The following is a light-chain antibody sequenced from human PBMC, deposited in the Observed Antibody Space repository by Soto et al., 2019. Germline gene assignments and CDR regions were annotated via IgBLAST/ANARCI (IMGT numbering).Light chain of an antibody. Sequence: ELVLTQSPGTLSLSPGERATLSFRASQSLSSRNLAWYQQKPGQAPRLLIYGASNRATGIPDRFSGSGSGTDFTLTISRLEPEDFAVYYCQQYGSSGTFGQGTKVDIK. CDR2: GAS. J-gene: IGKJ1*01. CDR3: QQYGSSGT. CDR1: QSLSSRN. V-gene: IGKV3-20*01.